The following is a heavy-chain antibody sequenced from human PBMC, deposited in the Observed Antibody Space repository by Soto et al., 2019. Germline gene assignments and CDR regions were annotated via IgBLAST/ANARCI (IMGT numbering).Heavy chain of an antibody. J-gene: IGHJ4*02. V-gene: IGHV4-4*02. CDR1: GGSFTSNNW. CDR3: ASRDPGTSVDY. CDR2: IYRTGST. D-gene: IGHD1-7*01. Sequence: SETLSLTCAVSGGSFTSNNWWTWVRQPPGQGLEWIGEIYRTGSTNYDPSPKSRVTISLDKSENQFSLKVTSLTAADTAVYYCASRDPGTSVDYWGQGTLVTVSS.